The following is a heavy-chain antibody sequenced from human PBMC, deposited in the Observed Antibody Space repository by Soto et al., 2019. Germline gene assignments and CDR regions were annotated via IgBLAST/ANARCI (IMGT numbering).Heavy chain of an antibody. Sequence: GGSLRLACSASGFTFSNYAMHWVRQAPGKGLEYVSAIYSNGGSTSYADSVRGRFTISRDNSKNTLYLQMSSLRAEDTAVYYCVKDRYYYDSSAYRSDYWGQGTLVTVSS. CDR2: IYSNGGST. V-gene: IGHV3-64D*06. CDR3: VKDRYYYDSSAYRSDY. CDR1: GFTFSNYA. D-gene: IGHD3-22*01. J-gene: IGHJ4*02.